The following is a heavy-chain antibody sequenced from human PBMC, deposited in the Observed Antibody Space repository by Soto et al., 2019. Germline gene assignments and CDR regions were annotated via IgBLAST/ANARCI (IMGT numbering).Heavy chain of an antibody. CDR1: GFSLSTSGVG. V-gene: IGHV2-5*02. J-gene: IGHJ4*02. D-gene: IGHD3-9*01. CDR2: IYWDDDK. CDR3: AHMLTVVYVDY. Sequence: QITLKESGPTLVKPTQTLTLTCTFSGFSLSTSGVGVGWIRQPPGKALEGLAPIYWDDDKRYSPSLKSRLTITKDTTKTPVVLTMTNMDAVDTATYYCAHMLTVVYVDYWGQGTLVTVSS.